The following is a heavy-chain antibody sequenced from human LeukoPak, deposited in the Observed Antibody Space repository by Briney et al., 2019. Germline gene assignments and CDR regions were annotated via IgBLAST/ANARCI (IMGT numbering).Heavy chain of an antibody. D-gene: IGHD4-11*01. CDR1: GYTFTAYY. CDR3: ARDAIVRDYSYSDY. V-gene: IGHV1-2*02. J-gene: IGHJ4*02. Sequence: ASVKVSCKASGYTFTAYYTHWVRQVPGQGLEWMGWINPNSGGTNYAQKFQGRVTMTRDTSISTAYMELSRLRSDDTAVHYCARDAIVRDYSYSDYWGQGTLVTVPS. CDR2: INPNSGGT.